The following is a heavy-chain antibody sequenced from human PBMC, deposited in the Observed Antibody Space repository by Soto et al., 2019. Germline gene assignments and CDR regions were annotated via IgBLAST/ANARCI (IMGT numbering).Heavy chain of an antibody. J-gene: IGHJ4*02. CDR2: IYHSGST. Sequence: SDTLSLTSAGSGGTLSSSNWWSWVRQPPGKGLEWIGEIYHSGSTNYNPSLKSRVTISVDKSKNQFSLKLSSVTAADTAVYYCAGDYGSGSYRFDYWGQG. D-gene: IGHD3-10*01. V-gene: IGHV4-4*02. CDR3: AGDYGSGSYRFDY. CDR1: GGTLSSSNW.